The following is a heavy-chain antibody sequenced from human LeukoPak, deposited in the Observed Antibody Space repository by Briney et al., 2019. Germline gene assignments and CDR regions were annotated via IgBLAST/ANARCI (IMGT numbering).Heavy chain of an antibody. CDR1: GGSFSGYY. CDR2: INHSGST. D-gene: IGHD6-19*01. CDR3: ARGRGYSSGWYRFDP. J-gene: IGHJ5*02. V-gene: IGHV4-34*01. Sequence: SETLSLTCDVYGGSFSGYYWSWIRQPPGKGLEWIGEINHSGSTNYNPFLKGRVTISVDTSKNQFSLKLSSVTAADTAVYYCARGRGYSSGWYRFDPWGQGTLVTVSS.